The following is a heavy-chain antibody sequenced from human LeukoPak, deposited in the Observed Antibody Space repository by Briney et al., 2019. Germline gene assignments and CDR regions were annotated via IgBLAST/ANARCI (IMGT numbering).Heavy chain of an antibody. V-gene: IGHV5-51*01. CDR2: IYPGDSDT. J-gene: IGHJ4*02. CDR3: ARHLYGSGANFDY. Sequence: GESPMTSSNGSGYSFSNYWIAWVRQMPGEGVEGRGIIYPGDSDTRYSPSFQGQVTISADKSISTAYLQWSSLKASDTAMYYCARHLYGSGANFDYWGQGTLVTVSS. D-gene: IGHD3-10*01. CDR1: GYSFSNYW.